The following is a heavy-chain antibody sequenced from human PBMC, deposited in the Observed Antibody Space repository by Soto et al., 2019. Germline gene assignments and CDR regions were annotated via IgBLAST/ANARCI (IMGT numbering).Heavy chain of an antibody. J-gene: IGHJ4*02. D-gene: IGHD6-13*01. Sequence: QVQLQESGPGLVKPSQTLSLTCTVSGGSISSGGYYWSWIRQHPGKGLEWIGYIYYSGRTYYNPSLKRRVTISVDTSKNQFSLKLRSVTAADTAVYYCARGSEQQLGFDYWGQGTLVTVSS. CDR3: ARGSEQQLGFDY. CDR1: GGSISSGGYY. CDR2: IYYSGRT. V-gene: IGHV4-31*03.